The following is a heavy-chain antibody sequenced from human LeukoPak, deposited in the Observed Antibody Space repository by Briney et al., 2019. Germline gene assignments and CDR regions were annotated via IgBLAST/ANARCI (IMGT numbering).Heavy chain of an antibody. CDR2: IWYDGSNK. D-gene: IGHD6-13*01. V-gene: IGHV3-33*01. CDR3: ARGRQQLTQTYFDY. J-gene: IGHJ4*02. Sequence: GGSLRLSCAASGFTFSSYGMHWVRQAPGKGLEWVAVIWYDGSNKYYADSVKGRFTISRDNSKNTLYLQMNSLRAEDTAVYYCARGRQQLTQTYFDYWGQGTLDTVSS. CDR1: GFTFSSYG.